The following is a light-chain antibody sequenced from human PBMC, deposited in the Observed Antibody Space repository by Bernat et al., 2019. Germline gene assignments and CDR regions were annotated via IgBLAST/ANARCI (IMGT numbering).Light chain of an antibody. V-gene: IGLV1-51*02. CDR2: KND. J-gene: IGLJ3*02. CDR1: KSSIGTNY. CDR3: GTWDSGLSVGV. Sequence: QSVLTQPPSVSAAPGQKVTISCSGRKSSIGTNYVSWYQQFPRTAPKLVIYKNDERPSGIPDRFSASKSGTSATLDITGLQTGDEADYYCGTWDSGLSVGVFGGGTRLTVL.